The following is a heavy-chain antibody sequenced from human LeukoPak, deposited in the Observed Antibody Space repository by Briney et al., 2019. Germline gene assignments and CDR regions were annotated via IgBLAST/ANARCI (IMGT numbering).Heavy chain of an antibody. CDR3: ATLPNYDSSGYYFGNWFDP. Sequence: GASVKVSCKASGGTFSSYAISWVRQAPGQGLEWMGGIIPIFGTANYAQKFQGRVTITADESTSTAYMELSSLRSEDTAVYYCATLPNYDSSGYYFGNWFDPWGQGTLVTVSS. V-gene: IGHV1-69*13. D-gene: IGHD3-22*01. CDR2: IIPIFGTA. CDR1: GGTFSSYA. J-gene: IGHJ5*02.